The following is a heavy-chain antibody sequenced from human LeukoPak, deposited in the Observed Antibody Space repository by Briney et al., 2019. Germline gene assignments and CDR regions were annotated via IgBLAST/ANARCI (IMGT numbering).Heavy chain of an antibody. D-gene: IGHD3-9*01. CDR1: GFTFSSYG. CDR2: ISYDGSNK. Sequence: QSGRSLRLSCAASGFTFSSYGMHWVRQAPGKGLEWVAVISYDGSNKYYADSVKGRFTISRDNSKNTLYLQMNSLRAEDTAVYYCAKHPSARVDIPEYYFDYWGQGTLVTVSS. J-gene: IGHJ4*02. V-gene: IGHV3-30*18. CDR3: AKHPSARVDIPEYYFDY.